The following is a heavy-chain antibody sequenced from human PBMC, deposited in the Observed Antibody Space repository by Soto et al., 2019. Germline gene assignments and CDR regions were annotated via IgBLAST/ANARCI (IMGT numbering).Heavy chain of an antibody. D-gene: IGHD6-13*01. CDR2: IYYSGST. CDR3: ARGGSSSPYFDS. V-gene: IGHV4-31*03. J-gene: IGHJ4*02. Sequence: PSETLSLTCTVSGGSISIGGYYWSWIRHHPGKGLEWIGYIYYSGSTYYNPSLKSRVTISVDTSKNQFSLKLSSVTAADTAVYYCARGGSSSPYFDSWGQGTLVTVSS. CDR1: GGSISIGGYY.